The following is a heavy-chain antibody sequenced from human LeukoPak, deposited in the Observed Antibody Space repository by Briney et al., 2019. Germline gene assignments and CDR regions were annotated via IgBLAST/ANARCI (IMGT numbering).Heavy chain of an antibody. CDR3: ARGYYDSSGYYYADY. J-gene: IGHJ4*02. D-gene: IGHD3-22*01. CDR1: GFTFSSYE. V-gene: IGHV3-48*03. CDR2: ISSSGSTI. Sequence: GGSLRLSCAASGFTFSSYEMNWVRQAPGKGLEWVSYISSSGSTIYYADSVKGRFTISRDNAKNSLYLQMNSLRAEDTAVYYCARGYYDSSGYYYADYWGQRTLVTVSS.